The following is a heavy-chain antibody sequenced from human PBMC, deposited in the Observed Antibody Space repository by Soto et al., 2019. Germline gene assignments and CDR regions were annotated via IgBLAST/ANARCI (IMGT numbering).Heavy chain of an antibody. Sequence: SVKVSCKASGGTFSSYAISWLRQSPGQGLEWMGGIIPIFGTANYAQKFQGRVTITADESTSTAYMELSSLRSEDTAVYYCARDHGYYYDSSGYFPFGYWGQGTLVTVSS. J-gene: IGHJ4*02. CDR1: GGTFSSYA. CDR3: ARDHGYYYDSSGYFPFGY. D-gene: IGHD3-22*01. CDR2: IIPIFGTA. V-gene: IGHV1-69*13.